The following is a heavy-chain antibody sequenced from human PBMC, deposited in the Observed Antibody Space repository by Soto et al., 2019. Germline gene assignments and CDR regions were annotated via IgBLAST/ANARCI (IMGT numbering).Heavy chain of an antibody. D-gene: IGHD3-10*01. CDR1: GFTFSSYS. CDR3: ARVKAYRWFGEFIFFDY. CDR2: ISSSSSYI. Sequence: EVQLVESGGGLVKPGGSLRLSCAASGFTFSSYSMNWVRQAPGKGLEWVSSISSSSSYIYYADSVKGRFTISRDNAKNXXYLQMNSLRAEDTAVYYCARVKAYRWFGEFIFFDYWGQGTLVTVSS. V-gene: IGHV3-21*01. J-gene: IGHJ4*02.